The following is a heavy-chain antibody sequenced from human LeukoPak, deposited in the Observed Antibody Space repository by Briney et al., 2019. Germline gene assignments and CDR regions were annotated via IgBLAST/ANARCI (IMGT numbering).Heavy chain of an antibody. D-gene: IGHD3-3*01. CDR3: ARAGGEFTTFGVVTYFDY. CDR1: GFTFSSYE. Sequence: PGGSLRLSCAASGFTFSSYEMNWVRQAPGKGLEWVSYISSSGSTIYYADSVKGRFTISRDNAKNSLYLQMNSLRAEDTAVYYCARAGGEFTTFGVVTYFDYWGQGTLVTVSS. V-gene: IGHV3-48*03. CDR2: ISSSGSTI. J-gene: IGHJ4*02.